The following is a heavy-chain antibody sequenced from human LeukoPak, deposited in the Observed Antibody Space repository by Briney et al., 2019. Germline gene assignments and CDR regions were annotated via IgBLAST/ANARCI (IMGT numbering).Heavy chain of an antibody. CDR2: INPNSGGT. D-gene: IGHD3-22*01. CDR1: GYTFTGYY. J-gene: IGHJ4*02. CDR3: ARDRYYYDSSGYWDY. Sequence: ASVKVSCKASGYTFTGYYMHWVRQAPGQGLEWMGWINPNSGGTNYAQKFQGRVTMTRDTSISTAYMELSRLRSDDTAVYYCARDRYYYDSSGYWDYWGQGTLVTVSS. V-gene: IGHV1-2*02.